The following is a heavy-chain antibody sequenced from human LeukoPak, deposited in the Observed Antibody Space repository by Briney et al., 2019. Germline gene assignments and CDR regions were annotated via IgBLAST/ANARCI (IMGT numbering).Heavy chain of an antibody. J-gene: IGHJ6*03. CDR2: IYHSGIT. V-gene: IGHV4-38-2*01. CDR1: GYSISSGYY. CDR3: ARAAFHYYYYMDV. D-gene: IGHD6-13*01. Sequence: PSETLSLTCAVSGYSISSGYYWGWIRQSPGKGLEWIGSIYHSGITYYKPSLKSRVSISVDTSKNQFSLNLSSVTAADTAVHYCARAAFHYYYYMDVWGKGTTVTVSS.